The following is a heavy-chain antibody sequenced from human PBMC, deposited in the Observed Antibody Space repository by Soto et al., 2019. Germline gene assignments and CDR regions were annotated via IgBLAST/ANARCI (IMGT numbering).Heavy chain of an antibody. CDR3: ARDPAYEYDPTAYFLN. CDR1: GFTFSSYG. CDR2: IRFDGNKK. Sequence: QVQLVESGGGVVQPGRSLRLSCAASGFTFSSYGMHWVRHAPGKGLEWVAVIRFDGNKKYYEDSVNGRFDISRDNSENMLYLEMNGLRADASAVYYFARDPAYEYDPTAYFLNWGQGTLVTVSS. J-gene: IGHJ4*02. V-gene: IGHV3-33*01. D-gene: IGHD3-9*01.